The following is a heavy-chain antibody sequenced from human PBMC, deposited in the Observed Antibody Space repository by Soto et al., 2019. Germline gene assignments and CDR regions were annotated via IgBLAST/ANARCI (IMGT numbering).Heavy chain of an antibody. CDR1: GGSISTSNW. D-gene: IGHD1-1*01. V-gene: IGHV4-4*02. CDR3: ATTSTSGNPFDY. CDR2: VYHSGST. Sequence: QVQLQESGPGLVKPSGTLSLTCAVSGGSISTSNWWSWVRQPPGKGLEWIGEVYHSGSTNYNPTFKSRVAMSVDMSKYQILRQLNFVTAVDMALYYCATTSTSGNPFDYWGQGSLVTVSS. J-gene: IGHJ4*02.